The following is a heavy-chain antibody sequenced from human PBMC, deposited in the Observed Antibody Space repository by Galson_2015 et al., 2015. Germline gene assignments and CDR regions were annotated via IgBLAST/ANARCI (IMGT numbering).Heavy chain of an antibody. CDR2: ISAYNGNT. V-gene: IGHV1-18*01. Sequence: WVRQAPGQGLEWMGWISAYNGNTNYAQKLQGRVTMTTDTSTSTAYMELRSLRSDDTAVYYCARCYTMVRGVIGIVEGNNWFDPWGQGTLVTVSS. D-gene: IGHD3-10*01. J-gene: IGHJ5*02. CDR3: ARCYTMVRGVIGIVEGNNWFDP.